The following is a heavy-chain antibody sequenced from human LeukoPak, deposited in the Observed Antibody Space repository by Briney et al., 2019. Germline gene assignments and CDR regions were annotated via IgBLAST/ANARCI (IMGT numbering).Heavy chain of an antibody. D-gene: IGHD3-22*01. J-gene: IGHJ4*02. CDR2: IIGSGGST. CDR3: AKVPITMIVRGYFDY. Sequence: GGSLRLSCAASGLTFSNYAMSWVRQAPGKGLEWVSGIIGSGGSTYYADSVKGRFIISRGNAKNTLYLEMNDLRAEDSAVYYCAKVPITMIVRGYFDYWGQGTLVTVSS. CDR1: GLTFSNYA. V-gene: IGHV3-23*01.